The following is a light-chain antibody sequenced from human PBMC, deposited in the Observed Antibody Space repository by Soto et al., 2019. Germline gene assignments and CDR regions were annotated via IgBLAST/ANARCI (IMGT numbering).Light chain of an antibody. J-gene: IGLJ3*02. CDR1: SSDVGTYTW. CDR2: DVS. V-gene: IGLV2-14*01. CDR3: SSYRDTNTLV. Sequence: QSVLTQPASLSGSPGQSITISCTGTSSDVGTYTWVSWYQQHPGQAPKLIIYDVSNRPSGVSDRFSASKSGNTASLTISGLQTDDEADYYCSSYRDTNTLVFGGGTKLTVL.